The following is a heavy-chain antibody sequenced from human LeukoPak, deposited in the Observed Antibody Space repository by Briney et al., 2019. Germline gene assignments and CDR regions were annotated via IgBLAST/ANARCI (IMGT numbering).Heavy chain of an antibody. CDR1: GGTFSSYA. J-gene: IGHJ4*02. D-gene: IGHD4-23*01. V-gene: IGHV1-69*04. CDR2: IIPILGIA. Sequence: ASVKVSCKASGGTFSSYAISWVRQAPGQGLEWMGRIIPILGIANYAQKFQGRVTITADKSTSTAYMELSSLRSEDTAVYYCARDSTVVRTDYWGQGTLVTVSS. CDR3: ARDSTVVRTDY.